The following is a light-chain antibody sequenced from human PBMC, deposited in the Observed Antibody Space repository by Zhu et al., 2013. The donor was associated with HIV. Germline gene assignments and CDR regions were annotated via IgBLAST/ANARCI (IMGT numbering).Light chain of an antibody. Sequence: EIVLTQSPGTLSLSPGERATLSCRASQSVSSSYLAWYQQKPGQAPRLLIYGASTRPTGIPDRFSGSGSGTDFTLTISRLEPEDLAVYYCQQYGSSPLTFGGGTTLELK. J-gene: IGKJ4*01. V-gene: IGKV3-20*01. CDR3: QQYGSSPLT. CDR1: QSVSSSY. CDR2: GAS.